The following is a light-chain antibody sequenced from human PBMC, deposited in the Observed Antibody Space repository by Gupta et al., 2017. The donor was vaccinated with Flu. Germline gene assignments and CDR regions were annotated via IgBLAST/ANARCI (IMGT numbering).Light chain of an antibody. CDR2: EVH. J-gene: IGLJ3*02. CDR1: SSDIGGYNY. CDR3: NSYTSGSTLVL. Sequence: QSALTQPASVSGSPGQSITISCTGTSSDIGGYNYVSWYQQHPGKAPKLIIYEVHNRPSGVSARFSGSRSGDTASLTISGLQADDEADYYCNSYTSGSTLVLFGGGTRLTVL. V-gene: IGLV2-14*01.